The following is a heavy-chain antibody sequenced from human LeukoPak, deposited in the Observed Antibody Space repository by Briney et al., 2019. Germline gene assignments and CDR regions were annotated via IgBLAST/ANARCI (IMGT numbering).Heavy chain of an antibody. CDR3: ARFGCSSTSCYSGFSWFDP. J-gene: IGHJ5*02. CDR2: IYYSGST. Sequence: PSETLSLTCTVSGGSISSYYWRWIRQPPGKGLEWIGYIYYSGSTNYNPSLKSRVTISVDTSKNQFSLKLSSVTAADTAVYYCARFGCSSTSCYSGFSWFDPWGQGTLVTVSS. D-gene: IGHD2-2*01. CDR1: GGSISSYY. V-gene: IGHV4-59*08.